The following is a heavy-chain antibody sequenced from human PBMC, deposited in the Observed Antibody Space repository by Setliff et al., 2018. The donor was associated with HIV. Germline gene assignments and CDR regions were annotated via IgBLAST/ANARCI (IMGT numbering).Heavy chain of an antibody. CDR3: ARSRPTNYFDY. D-gene: IGHD2-2*01. CDR2: ISGSGGST. V-gene: IGHV3-23*01. CDR1: RFTFSSYA. Sequence: GGSLRLSCAASRFTFSSYAMSWVRQAPGKGLEWVSDISGSGGSTYYADSVKGRFTVSRDNAKNSLYLQMNSLRAEDTAMYYCARSRPTNYFDYWGQGTLVTVSS. J-gene: IGHJ4*02.